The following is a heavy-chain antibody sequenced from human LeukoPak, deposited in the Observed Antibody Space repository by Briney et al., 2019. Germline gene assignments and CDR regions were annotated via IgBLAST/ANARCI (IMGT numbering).Heavy chain of an antibody. J-gene: IGHJ3*02. CDR1: GGTFSSSA. V-gene: IGHV1-69*13. Sequence: SVKVSCKASGGTFSSSAISWVRQAPGQGLEWMGGIIPIFGTANYAQKFQGRVTITADESTSTAYMELSSLRSEDTAVYYCARDGCSGGSCYPKHDAFDIWGQGTMVTVSS. CDR3: ARDGCSGGSCYPKHDAFDI. CDR2: IIPIFGTA. D-gene: IGHD2-15*01.